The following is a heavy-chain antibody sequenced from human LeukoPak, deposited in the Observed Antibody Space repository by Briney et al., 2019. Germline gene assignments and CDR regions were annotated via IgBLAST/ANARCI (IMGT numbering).Heavy chain of an antibody. D-gene: IGHD6-25*01. CDR2: ISSSSSYI. CDR1: GFTFSSYS. Sequence: PGGSLRLSCAASGFTFSSYSMNWVRQAPGKGLEWVSSISSSSSYIYYADSVKGRFTISRDNAKNSLYLQMNSLRAEDTAVYYCARDRTEFHGYSSARGYYYGMDVWGQGTTVTVSS. J-gene: IGHJ6*02. V-gene: IGHV3-21*01. CDR3: ARDRTEFHGYSSARGYYYGMDV.